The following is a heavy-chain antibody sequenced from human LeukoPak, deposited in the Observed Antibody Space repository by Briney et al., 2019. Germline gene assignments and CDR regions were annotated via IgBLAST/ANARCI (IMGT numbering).Heavy chain of an antibody. J-gene: IGHJ4*02. CDR1: GGSLSNTNYY. CDR2: IYHSGGT. Sequence: SETLSLTCTVSGGSLSNTNYYWGWIRQSPEKGLEWIGSIYHSGGTYFNPSLKSRVTISIDTSREQFSLRLVSVTAADTAVYYCTGGRAGTIVDYWGQGTLVTVSS. V-gene: IGHV4-39*07. CDR3: TGGRAGTIVDY. D-gene: IGHD1-7*01.